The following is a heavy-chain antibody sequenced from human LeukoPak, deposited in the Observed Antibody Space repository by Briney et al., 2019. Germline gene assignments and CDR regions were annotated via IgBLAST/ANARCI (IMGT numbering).Heavy chain of an antibody. D-gene: IGHD3-22*01. Sequence: GGSLRLSCAASGFTFSSYWMSWVRQAPGKGLEWVAVIWYDGSNKYYADSVKGRFTISRDNSKNTLYLQMNSLRAEDTAVYYCARDYYDSSGYYYGGVDYWGQGTLVTVSS. V-gene: IGHV3-33*08. CDR3: ARDYYDSSGYYYGGVDY. CDR1: GFTFSSYW. J-gene: IGHJ4*02. CDR2: IWYDGSNK.